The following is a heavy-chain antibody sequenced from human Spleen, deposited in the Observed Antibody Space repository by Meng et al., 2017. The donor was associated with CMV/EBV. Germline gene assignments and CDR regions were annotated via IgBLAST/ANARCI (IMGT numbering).Heavy chain of an antibody. CDR2: ITPILGIA. V-gene: IGHV1-69*02. CDR1: GGNFNS. J-gene: IGHJ5*02. CDR3: ARGGIDPRGSWFDP. Sequence: SCKASGGNFNSNSWVRQAPGQGLEWMGRITPILGIANYAQKFQGRVTITADKSTTTAYMELSSLRSEDTAVYYCARGGIDPRGSWFDPWGQGTLVTVSS. D-gene: IGHD6-13*01.